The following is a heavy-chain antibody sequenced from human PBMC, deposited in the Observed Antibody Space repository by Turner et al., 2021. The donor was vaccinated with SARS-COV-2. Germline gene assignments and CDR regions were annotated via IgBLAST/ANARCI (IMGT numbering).Heavy chain of an antibody. CDR2: IWYDGSNK. V-gene: IGHV3-33*01. CDR1: GFTFSNSG. J-gene: IGHJ4*02. D-gene: IGHD3-10*01. CDR3: ARDLFQDYGSGSYRLDY. Sequence: QVQLVESGAGVAQPGRSLRLSCAASGFTFSNSGMHWVRQAPGKGLEWGAVIWYDGSNKYYADSVKGRFTISRDNSKNTLYLQMNSLRAEDTAVYYCARDLFQDYGSGSYRLDYWGQGTLVTVSS.